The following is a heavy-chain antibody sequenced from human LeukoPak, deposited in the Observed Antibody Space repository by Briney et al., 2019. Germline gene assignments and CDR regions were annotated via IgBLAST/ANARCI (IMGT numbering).Heavy chain of an antibody. J-gene: IGHJ4*02. CDR2: IRSKADGGTP. D-gene: IGHD2-15*01. CDR1: GFSFSDAW. Sequence: GGSLRLSCAASGFSFSDAWMNWVRQAPGKGLEWVGHIRSKADGGTPDYIAPVKGRFTISRDDSKDTLYLQMNSLNTEDTAMYYCTTRSPARYCSDGACYSSAGYWGQGTLVTVSS. CDR3: TTRSPARYCSDGACYSSAGY. V-gene: IGHV3-15*07.